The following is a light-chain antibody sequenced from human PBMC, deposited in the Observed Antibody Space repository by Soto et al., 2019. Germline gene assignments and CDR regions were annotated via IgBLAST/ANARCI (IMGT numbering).Light chain of an antibody. Sequence: EIVLTPSPGTLSLSPGERATLSCRASQSLSVNSLAWYQQKGGQAPRLLIYAASTRATGVPDRFSGTGSGTDFALTISRLETDDSAVYYCQQYGGSPFTFGPGTKVDIK. CDR3: QQYGGSPFT. CDR2: AAS. CDR1: QSLSVNS. V-gene: IGKV3-20*01. J-gene: IGKJ3*01.